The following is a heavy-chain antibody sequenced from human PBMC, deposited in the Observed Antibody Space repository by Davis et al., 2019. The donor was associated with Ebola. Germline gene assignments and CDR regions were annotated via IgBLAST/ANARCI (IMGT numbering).Heavy chain of an antibody. V-gene: IGHV3-74*01. CDR3: AKANVYSSGDFDY. J-gene: IGHJ4*02. CDR1: GFTFSTYW. Sequence: PGGSLRLSCAASGFTFSTYWIHWVRQAPGKGLMWVSRISPDGGRTGYADSVKGRFTISRDNAKNSLYLQMNSLRAEDTALYYCAKANVYSSGDFDYWGQGTLVTVSS. CDR2: ISPDGGRT. D-gene: IGHD6-19*01.